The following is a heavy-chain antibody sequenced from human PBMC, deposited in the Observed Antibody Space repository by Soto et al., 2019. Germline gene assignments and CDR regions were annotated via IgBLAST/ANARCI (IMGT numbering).Heavy chain of an antibody. CDR2: ISGSGGST. V-gene: IGHV3-23*01. Sequence: GGSLRLSCAASGFTFSSYAMSWVRQAPGKGLEWVSAISGSGGSTYYADSVKGRFTISRDNSKNTLYLQMNSLRAEDTAVYYCAKAYYDYIWGSLNWFDPWGQGTLVTVSS. J-gene: IGHJ5*02. CDR1: GFTFSSYA. CDR3: AKAYYDYIWGSLNWFDP. D-gene: IGHD3-16*01.